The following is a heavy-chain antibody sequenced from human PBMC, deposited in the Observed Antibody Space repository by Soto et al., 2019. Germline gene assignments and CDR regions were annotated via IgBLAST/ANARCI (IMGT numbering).Heavy chain of an antibody. CDR2: ISAYNGNS. J-gene: IGHJ6*02. V-gene: IGHV1-18*01. Sequence: ASVKVSCKASGYAFNGYGISWVRQAPGQGLEWMGWISAYNGNSNYAQKFQDRVTMITDSSTTTGYMELRNLISDDTAVYYCARVTGIHYYFSGMDVWGQGTTVTVSS. CDR3: ARVTGIHYYFSGMDV. CDR1: GYAFNGYG. D-gene: IGHD3-10*01.